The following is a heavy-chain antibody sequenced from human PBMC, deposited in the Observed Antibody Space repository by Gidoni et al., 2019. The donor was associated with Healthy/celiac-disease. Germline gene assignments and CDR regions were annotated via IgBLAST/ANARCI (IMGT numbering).Heavy chain of an antibody. J-gene: IGHJ3*02. Sequence: LEWVSAISGSGGSTYYADSVKGRFTISRDNSKNTLYLQMNSLRAADTAVYYCAKGKDYYDSSGYYPDAFDIWGQGTMVTVSS. D-gene: IGHD3-22*01. V-gene: IGHV3-23*01. CDR3: AKGKDYYDSSGYYPDAFDI. CDR2: ISGSGGST.